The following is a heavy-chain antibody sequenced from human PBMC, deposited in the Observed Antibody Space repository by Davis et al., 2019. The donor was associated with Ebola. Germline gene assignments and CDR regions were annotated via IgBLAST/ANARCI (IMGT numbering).Heavy chain of an antibody. Sequence: PSETLSLTCSVSGGSMITNTAYWGWIRQSPEKGLEWIGSVFYSRTTNYNPSPKSRLTISVDTSKTQFSLKLNSLTAADTAVYYCARNNSGIPFDSWGQGALVIVSS. V-gene: IGHV4-39*07. CDR1: GGSMITNTAY. J-gene: IGHJ4*02. D-gene: IGHD3-10*01. CDR3: ARNNSGIPFDS. CDR2: VFYSRTT.